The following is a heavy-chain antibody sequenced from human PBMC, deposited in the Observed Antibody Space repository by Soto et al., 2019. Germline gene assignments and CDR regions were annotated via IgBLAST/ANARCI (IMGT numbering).Heavy chain of an antibody. Sequence: GGSMRLSCAAAGFTFSSYCRHWVRQATGKGLEWVAVISYDGSNKYYADSVKGRFTISRDNSKNTLYLQMNSLRAEDTAVYYCAKLGYDYVWEGDDAFDIWGQGTMVTVSS. CDR2: ISYDGSNK. D-gene: IGHD3-16*01. J-gene: IGHJ3*02. CDR1: GFTFSSYC. CDR3: AKLGYDYVWEGDDAFDI. V-gene: IGHV3-30*18.